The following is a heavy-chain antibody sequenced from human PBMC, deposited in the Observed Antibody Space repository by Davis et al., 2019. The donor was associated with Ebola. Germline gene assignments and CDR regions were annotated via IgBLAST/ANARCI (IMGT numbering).Heavy chain of an antibody. CDR3: ARVRGGYCSTTSCYIRGDYYYGMDV. D-gene: IGHD2-2*02. CDR1: GFTFSSYA. J-gene: IGHJ6*02. V-gene: IGHV3-23*01. CDR2: ISGSGGTT. Sequence: GESLKISCAASGFTFSSYAMSWVRQAPGKGLEWVSGISGSGGTTYYADSVKGRFTISRDNAKNSLYLQMNSLRAEDTAVYYCARVRGGYCSTTSCYIRGDYYYGMDVWGQGTTVTVSS.